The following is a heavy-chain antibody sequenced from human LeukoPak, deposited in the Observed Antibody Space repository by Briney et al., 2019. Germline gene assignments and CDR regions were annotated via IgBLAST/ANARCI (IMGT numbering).Heavy chain of an antibody. D-gene: IGHD5-24*01. Sequence: GGSLRLSCAASGFTFSSYWMHWVRQAPGKGLVWVSRINSDGSSTSYADSVKGRFTISRDNAKNTLYPQMNSLRAEDTAVYYCARGDGDLLGFPEDYFDYWGQGTLVTVSS. CDR3: ARGDGDLLGFPEDYFDY. CDR1: GFTFSSYW. V-gene: IGHV3-74*01. CDR2: INSDGSST. J-gene: IGHJ4*02.